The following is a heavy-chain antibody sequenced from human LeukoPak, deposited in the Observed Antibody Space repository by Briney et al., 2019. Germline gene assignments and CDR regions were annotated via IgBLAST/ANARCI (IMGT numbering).Heavy chain of an antibody. Sequence: SETLSLTCTVSGGSISSSSYYWGWIRQPPGKGLEWIGSIYYSGSTYYNPSLKSRVTISVDTSKNQFSLKLGSVTAADTAVYYCARGVAYGGNSKLGGGAFDIWGQGTMVTVSS. J-gene: IGHJ3*02. CDR3: ARGVAYGGNSKLGGGAFDI. CDR1: GGSISSSSYY. CDR2: IYYSGST. V-gene: IGHV4-39*07. D-gene: IGHD4-23*01.